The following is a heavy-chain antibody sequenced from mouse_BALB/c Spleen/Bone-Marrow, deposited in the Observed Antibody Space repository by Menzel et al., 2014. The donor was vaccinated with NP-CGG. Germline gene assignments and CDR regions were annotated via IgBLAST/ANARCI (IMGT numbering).Heavy chain of an antibody. CDR2: INPSNGRA. CDR1: GYTFXSYW. J-gene: IGHJ3*01. Sequence: QVHVKQSGAELVKPGASVNLSCKASGYTFXSYWVYWVKQRPGQGLEWIGEINPSNGRANYNEKFKNKATLTVDKSTSTAYMQVSSLTSEDSAVYYCARRDFRSWFAYWGQGTLVTVSA. D-gene: IGHD2-14*01. CDR3: ARRDFRSWFAY. V-gene: IGHV1S81*02.